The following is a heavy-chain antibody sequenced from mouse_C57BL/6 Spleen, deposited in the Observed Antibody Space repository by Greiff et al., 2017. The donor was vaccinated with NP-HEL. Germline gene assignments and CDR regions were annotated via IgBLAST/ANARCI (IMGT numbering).Heavy chain of an antibody. CDR3: AREGGYDYPFAY. CDR2: IYPGSGNT. J-gene: IGHJ3*01. Sequence: QVQLQQSGAELVRPGASVKLSCKASGSTFTDYYINWVKQRPGQGLEWIARIYPGSGNTYYNEKFKGKATLTAEKSSSTAYMQLSSLTSEDSAVYFCAREGGYDYPFAYWGQGTLVTVSA. V-gene: IGHV1-76*01. D-gene: IGHD2-4*01. CDR1: GSTFTDYY.